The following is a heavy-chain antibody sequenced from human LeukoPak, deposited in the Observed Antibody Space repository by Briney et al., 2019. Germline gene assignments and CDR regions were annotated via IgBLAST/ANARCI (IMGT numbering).Heavy chain of an antibody. V-gene: IGHV4-38-2*02. CDR1: GYSISSGYY. Sequence: PSETLSLTCTVSGYSISSGYYWGWIRQPPGKGLEWIGSIYHSGSTYYNPSLKSRVTISVDTSKNQFSLKLSSVTAADTAVYYCATPFSSFYGAPITWGQGTLVTVSS. CDR2: IYHSGST. CDR3: ATPFSSFYGAPIT. J-gene: IGHJ5*02. D-gene: IGHD6-6*01.